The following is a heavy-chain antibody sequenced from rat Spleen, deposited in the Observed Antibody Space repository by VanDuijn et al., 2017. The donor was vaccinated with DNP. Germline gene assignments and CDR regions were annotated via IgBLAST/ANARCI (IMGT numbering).Heavy chain of an antibody. CDR3: ARQRYYGSPYFAY. V-gene: IGHV5-7*01. D-gene: IGHD1-6*01. J-gene: IGHJ2*01. CDR1: GFTFSDYN. CDR2: IHSDGSST. Sequence: EVRLVESGGGLVQPGRSLKLSCAASGFTFSDYNMAWVRQAPKRGLEWVTTIHSDGSSTYYRDSVKGRFTISRDNAKSTLYLQMDSLRSEETATYYCARQRYYGSPYFAYWGQGVMVTVSS.